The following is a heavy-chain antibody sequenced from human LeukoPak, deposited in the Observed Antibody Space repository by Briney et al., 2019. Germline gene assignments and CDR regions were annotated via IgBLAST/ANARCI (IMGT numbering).Heavy chain of an antibody. J-gene: IGHJ4*02. CDR2: VYHVGTT. CDR3: ARDLTLVL. D-gene: IGHD3-10*01. CDR1: GYSISSGYY. Sequence: SETLSLTCTVSGYSISSGYYWGWIRQPPGKGLEWIGVYHVGTTDYNPSLKSRVTISVDTSKNQFSLKLSSVTAADTAVYYCARDLTLVLWGQGTLVTVSS. V-gene: IGHV4-38-2*02.